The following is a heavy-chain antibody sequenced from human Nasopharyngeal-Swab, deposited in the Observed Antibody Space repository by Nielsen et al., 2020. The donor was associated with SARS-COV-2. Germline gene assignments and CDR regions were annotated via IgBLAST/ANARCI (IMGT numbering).Heavy chain of an antibody. V-gene: IGHV1-8*01. D-gene: IGHD1-14*01. CDR3: TRELLRITGFDY. CDR2: MNPNSGNT. Sequence: ASVKVSCKASGYTFTSYDINWVRQATGQGLEWMGWMNPNSGNTGYSQKFQGRVTITRDTSARTAYLELSSLRSEDTAVYYCTRELLRITGFDYWGQGTLVTVSS. J-gene: IGHJ4*02. CDR1: GYTFTSYD.